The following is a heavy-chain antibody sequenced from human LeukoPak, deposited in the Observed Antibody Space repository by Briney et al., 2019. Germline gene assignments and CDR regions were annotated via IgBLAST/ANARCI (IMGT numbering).Heavy chain of an antibody. D-gene: IGHD1-1*01. CDR2: IYTSEST. CDR3: ARKGTANYYYYMDV. J-gene: IGHJ6*03. Sequence: SETLSLTCTVSGGSISSYYWSWIRQPAGKGLEWIGRIYTSESTNYNPSLKSRVTMSVDTSKNQFSLKLSSVTAADTAVYYCARKGTANYYYYMDVWGKGTTVTVSS. CDR1: GGSISSYY. V-gene: IGHV4-4*07.